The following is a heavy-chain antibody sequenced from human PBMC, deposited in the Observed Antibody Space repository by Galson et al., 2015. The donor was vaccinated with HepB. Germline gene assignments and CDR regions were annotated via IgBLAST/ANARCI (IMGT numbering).Heavy chain of an antibody. V-gene: IGHV3-7*03. Sequence: SCAASGFTFRSYWMSWVRQAPGKGLEWVANIKQDGSEKYYVDSVKGRFTISRDNAKNSLYLQMNSLRAEDTAVYYCARDRRRMYYDFWSRTPDYYGMDVWGRGTTVTVSS. CDR2: IKQDGSEK. CDR1: GFTFRSYW. CDR3: ARDRRRMYYDFWSRTPDYYGMDV. D-gene: IGHD3-3*01. J-gene: IGHJ6*02.